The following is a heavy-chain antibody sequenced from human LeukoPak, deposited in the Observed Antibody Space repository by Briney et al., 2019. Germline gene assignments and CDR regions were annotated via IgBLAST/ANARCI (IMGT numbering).Heavy chain of an antibody. CDR2: IYHNGDV. CDR1: EFAFSTYNM. D-gene: IGHD6-19*01. J-gene: IGHJ4*01. Sequence: GSLRLSCAASEFAFSTYNMNWVRQSPGKGLEWIAEIYHNGDVHYNPSLKSRVTMSVDTSKNQFSLKVNSVTAADTATYFCAREVAAGSYRGFDYWGQGTLVTVSS. CDR3: AREVAAGSYRGFDY. V-gene: IGHV4-4*01.